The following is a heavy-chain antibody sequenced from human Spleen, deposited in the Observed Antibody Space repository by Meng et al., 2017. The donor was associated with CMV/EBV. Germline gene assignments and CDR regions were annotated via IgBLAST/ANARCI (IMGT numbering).Heavy chain of an antibody. CDR3: ARGVVPGIAAAGNGFDI. V-gene: IGHV4-4*02. CDR1: GGSISSNNW. Sequence: SETLSLTCAVSGGSISSNNWWSWVRQPPGKGLEWIGEINHSATTTYNPSLKSRVTISVDKSKKQFSLKLSSVTAADTAVYYCARGVVPGIAAAGNGFDIWGQGTMVTVSS. CDR2: INHSATT. J-gene: IGHJ3*02. D-gene: IGHD6-13*01.